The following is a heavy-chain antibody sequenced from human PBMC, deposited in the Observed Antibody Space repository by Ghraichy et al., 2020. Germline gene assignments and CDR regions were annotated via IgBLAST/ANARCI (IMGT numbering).Heavy chain of an antibody. D-gene: IGHD6-19*01. Sequence: GSLSLTCAVYGGSFSGYYWSWIRQPPGKGLEWIGEINHSGSTNYNPSLKSRVTISVDTSKNQFSLKLSSVTAADTAVYYCARRIAVAGTRIDYWGQGTLVTVSS. CDR1: GGSFSGYY. CDR2: INHSGST. CDR3: ARRIAVAGTRIDY. J-gene: IGHJ4*02. V-gene: IGHV4-34*01.